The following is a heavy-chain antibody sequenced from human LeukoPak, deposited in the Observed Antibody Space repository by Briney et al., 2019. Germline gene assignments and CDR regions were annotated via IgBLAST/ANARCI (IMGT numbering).Heavy chain of an antibody. CDR2: IYHSGST. CDR1: GYSISSGYH. CDR3: ARGRNPGDY. J-gene: IGHJ4*02. V-gene: IGHV4-38-2*01. Sequence: SETLSLTCVVSGYSISSGYHWGWIRQPPGKGLEWIGSIYHSGSTYYNPSLKSRVTISVDTSKNQFSLKLNSVTAADTAVYYCARGRNPGDYWGQGTLVTVSS.